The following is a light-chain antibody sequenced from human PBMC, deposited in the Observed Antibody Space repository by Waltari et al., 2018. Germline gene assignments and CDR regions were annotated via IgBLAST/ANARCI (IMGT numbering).Light chain of an antibody. Sequence: EIVMTQSPATRAVSPGERATHSCRASQSVFSNVAWYQQKPGQAPRLLMYEASIRATGISAKFRGSGSGTEFTLTISSVQSEDFAVYYCQQYNRWPPITFGQGTRLEIK. V-gene: IGKV3-15*01. CDR2: EAS. J-gene: IGKJ5*01. CDR1: QSVFSN. CDR3: QQYNRWPPIT.